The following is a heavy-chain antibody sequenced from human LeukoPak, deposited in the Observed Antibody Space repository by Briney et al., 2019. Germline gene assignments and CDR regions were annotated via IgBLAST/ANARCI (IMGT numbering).Heavy chain of an antibody. CDR1: GGSISSGGYY. Sequence: SETLSLTCTVSGGSISSGGYYWSWIRQHPGKGLEWIGYIYYSGSTSYNPSLKSRVTISVDTSKNQFSLKLSSVTAADTAVYYCARGIGGPIVVVTASMGYFDYWGQGTLVTVSS. CDR2: IYYSGST. D-gene: IGHD2-21*02. CDR3: ARGIGGPIVVVTASMGYFDY. V-gene: IGHV4-31*03. J-gene: IGHJ4*02.